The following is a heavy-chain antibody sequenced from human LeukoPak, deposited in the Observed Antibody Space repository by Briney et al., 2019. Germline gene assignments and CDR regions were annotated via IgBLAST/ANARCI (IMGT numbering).Heavy chain of an antibody. J-gene: IGHJ4*02. V-gene: IGHV3-74*01. CDR3: ARVWGSGSQFYFDY. CDR1: GFTFSSYW. Sequence: GALRLSCAASGFTFSSYWVHWVRQAPGKGLVWVSRINSDGSSTSYADSVKGRFTISRDNAKNTVFLQMNSVRAEDTAVYYCARVWGSGSQFYFDYWGQGTLVTVSS. CDR2: INSDGSST. D-gene: IGHD3-10*01.